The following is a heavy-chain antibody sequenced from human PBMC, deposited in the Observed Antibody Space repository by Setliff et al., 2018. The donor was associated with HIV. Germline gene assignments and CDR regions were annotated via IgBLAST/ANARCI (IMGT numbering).Heavy chain of an antibody. CDR1: GGSFSGYY. J-gene: IGHJ3*02. Sequence: SETLSLTCAVYGGSFSGYYWNWLRQPPGERLEWIGYGTSSGHSYCNPSLNSRVTISVDTSKNQFSLKLSSVTAADTAVYYCAREDIAVASAFDIWGQGTMVTVSS. CDR3: AREDIAVASAFDI. CDR2: GTSSGHS. V-gene: IGHV4-4*08. D-gene: IGHD6-19*01.